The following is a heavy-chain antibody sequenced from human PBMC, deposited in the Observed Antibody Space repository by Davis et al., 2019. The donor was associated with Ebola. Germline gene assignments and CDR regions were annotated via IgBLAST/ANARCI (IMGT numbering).Heavy chain of an antibody. V-gene: IGHV3-21*01. CDR3: ARGGAAAIPSYYYGMDV. Sequence: PGGSLRLSCAASGFTFSSYSMNWVRQAPGKGLEWVSSISSSSSYIYYADSVKGRFTISRDNAKNSLYLQMNSRRAEDTAVYYCARGGAAAIPSYYYGMDVWGQGTTVTVSS. J-gene: IGHJ6*02. D-gene: IGHD6-13*01. CDR2: ISSSSSYI. CDR1: GFTFSSYS.